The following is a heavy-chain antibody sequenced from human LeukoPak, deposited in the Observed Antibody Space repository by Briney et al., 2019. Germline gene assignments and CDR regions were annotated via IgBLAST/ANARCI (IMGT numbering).Heavy chain of an antibody. D-gene: IGHD3-22*01. CDR1: GFTFDDYA. CDR3: AKESRSGYYYRWFDP. Sequence: GGSLRLSCAASGFTFDDYAMHWVRQAPGKGLEWVSLISGDGGSTYYADSVKGRFTISRDNSKNSLYLQMNSLRTEDTALYYCAKESRSGYYYRWFDPWAREPWSPSPQ. V-gene: IGHV3-43*02. J-gene: IGHJ5*02. CDR2: ISGDGGST.